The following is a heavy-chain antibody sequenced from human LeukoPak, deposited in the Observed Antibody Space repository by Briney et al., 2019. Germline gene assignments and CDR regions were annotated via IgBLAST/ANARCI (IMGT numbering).Heavy chain of an antibody. V-gene: IGHV3-23*01. J-gene: IGHJ4*02. CDR1: GFTFRDYA. Sequence: GGSLRLSCAASGFTFRDYAMSWVRQAPGKGREWVSGISGSGGGTYYADSVKGRFTISRDNSKNTLYLQMNSLRPEDSTVYYCAKDYLTGYSYGSPFDFWGQGTLVTVSS. CDR3: AKDYLTGYSYGSPFDF. D-gene: IGHD5-18*01. CDR2: ISGSGGGT.